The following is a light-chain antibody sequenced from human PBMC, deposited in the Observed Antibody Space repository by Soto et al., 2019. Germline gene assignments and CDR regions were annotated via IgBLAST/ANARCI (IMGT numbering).Light chain of an antibody. Sequence: QSALTQPASVSGSPGQSITISCTGTSSDVGAYNYVSWYQQYPGKAPKLMIYDVSNRPSGVSNRFSGSKSGNTASLTISGLQAEDEADYYCSSYRRSTTLVFGGGTKLTVL. CDR3: SSYRRSTTLV. J-gene: IGLJ2*01. V-gene: IGLV2-14*01. CDR1: SSDVGAYNY. CDR2: DVS.